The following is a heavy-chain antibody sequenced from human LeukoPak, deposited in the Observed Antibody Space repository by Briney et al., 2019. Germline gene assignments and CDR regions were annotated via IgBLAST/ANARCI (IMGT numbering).Heavy chain of an antibody. V-gene: IGHV3-30-3*01. J-gene: IGHJ6*02. Sequence: PGRSLRLSCAASGFTFSSYAMPWVRQAPGKGLEWVAVISYDGSNKYYADSVEGRFTISRDNSKNTLYLQMNSLRAEDTAVYYCARGYSSGWYGMDVWGQGTTVTVSS. CDR1: GFTFSSYA. D-gene: IGHD6-19*01. CDR3: ARGYSSGWYGMDV. CDR2: ISYDGSNK.